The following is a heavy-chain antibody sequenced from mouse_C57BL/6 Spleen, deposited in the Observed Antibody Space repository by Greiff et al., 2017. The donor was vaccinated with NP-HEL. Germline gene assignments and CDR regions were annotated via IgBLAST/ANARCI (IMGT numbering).Heavy chain of an antibody. CDR3: TTANWDVDY. J-gene: IGHJ2*01. Sequence: EVKVEESGGGLVQPGGSMKLSCAASGFTFSDAWMDWVRQSPEKGLEWVAEIRNKANNPATYYAESVQGRFTISRDDSKSSVYLQMNSLRAEDTGIYYCTTANWDVDYWGQGTTLTVSS. V-gene: IGHV6-6*01. CDR2: IRNKANNPAT. CDR1: GFTFSDAW. D-gene: IGHD4-1*01.